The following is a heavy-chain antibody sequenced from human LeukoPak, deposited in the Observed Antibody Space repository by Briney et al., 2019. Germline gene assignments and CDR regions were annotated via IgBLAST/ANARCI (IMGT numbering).Heavy chain of an antibody. CDR2: IFGSGGST. D-gene: IGHD6-19*01. J-gene: IGHJ4*02. V-gene: IGHV3-23*01. CDR3: AKTTTGYSSGRFPGWPVDY. CDR1: GFTFDDYA. Sequence: GGSLRLSCAASGFTFDDYAMHWVRQAPGKGLEWVSGIFGSGGSTHYADSVKGRFTISRDNSKNTVYLQMNSLRAEDTAVYYCAKTTTGYSSGRFPGWPVDYWGQGTLVTVSS.